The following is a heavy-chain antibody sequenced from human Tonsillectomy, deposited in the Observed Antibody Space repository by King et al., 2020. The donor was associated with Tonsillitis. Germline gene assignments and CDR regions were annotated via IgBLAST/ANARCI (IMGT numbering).Heavy chain of an antibody. CDR2: ISGSGGST. CDR1: GFTFSSYT. CDR3: ANGVGATTNFDY. V-gene: IGHV3-23*04. J-gene: IGHJ4*02. D-gene: IGHD1-26*01. Sequence: VQLVESGGGLVQPGGSLRLSCAASGFTFSSYTMSWVRQAPGKGLEWVSAISGSGGSTYYADSVKGRFTISRDNSKNTLYLQMNSLRAEDTAVYYCANGVGATTNFDYWGQGTLVTVSS.